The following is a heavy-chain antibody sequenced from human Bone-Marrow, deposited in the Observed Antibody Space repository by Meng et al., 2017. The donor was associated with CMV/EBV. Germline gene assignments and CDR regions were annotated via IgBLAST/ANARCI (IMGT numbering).Heavy chain of an antibody. D-gene: IGHD3-9*01. Sequence: GGSLRLSCAASGFTFSDYYMSWIRQAPGKGLEWVSSISSSSTSIYYAHSVKGRFTTSRDNAKNSLYLQMNSLRAEDTALYYCARTSGERYFDWLSSWGQGTLVTVSS. J-gene: IGHJ5*02. CDR1: GFTFSDYY. V-gene: IGHV3-11*01. CDR2: ISSSSTSI. CDR3: ARTSGERYFDWLSS.